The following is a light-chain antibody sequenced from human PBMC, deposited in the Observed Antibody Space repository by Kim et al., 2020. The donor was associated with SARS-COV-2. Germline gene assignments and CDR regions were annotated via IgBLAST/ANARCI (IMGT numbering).Light chain of an antibody. J-gene: IGKJ1*01. CDR3: QQYGDSPKT. Sequence: LFPGERATLSCRASQRVTGTYLAWHQQKPGQAPRLLISDASSRAAGIPDRVSGNGSGTDFTLTISRLEPGDSAVYHCQQYGDSPKTFGQGTKVEIK. CDR1: QRVTGTY. CDR2: DAS. V-gene: IGKV3-20*01.